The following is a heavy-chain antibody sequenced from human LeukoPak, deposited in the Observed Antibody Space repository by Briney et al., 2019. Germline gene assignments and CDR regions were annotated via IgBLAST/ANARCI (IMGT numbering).Heavy chain of an antibody. J-gene: IGHJ6*02. Sequence: PGGSLRLSCAASGFSFSSYGMHWVRQAPGKGLEWVAVIWYDGGNKYYADSVKGRFTISRDNSKNTLFLQMNSLRAEDTAVYYCARDRDLGNYYDGMVVWGQGTTVTVSS. V-gene: IGHV3-33*01. CDR2: IWYDGGNK. CDR1: GFSFSSYG. D-gene: IGHD7-27*01. CDR3: ARDRDLGNYYDGMVV.